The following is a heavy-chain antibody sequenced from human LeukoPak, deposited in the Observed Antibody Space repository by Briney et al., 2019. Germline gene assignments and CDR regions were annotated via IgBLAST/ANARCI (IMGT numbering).Heavy chain of an antibody. D-gene: IGHD5-18*01. Sequence: GGSLRLSCVASGFTFSTYAMRWVPQAPGKGLEWVSDISDSGSNTYYADSVKGRFTISRDNSKNTLYLQMSSLRAEDTAVYFCAKIRGYSYGYGDYWGQGTLVTVSS. CDR1: GFTFSTYA. CDR2: ISDSGSNT. J-gene: IGHJ4*02. CDR3: AKIRGYSYGYGDY. V-gene: IGHV3-23*01.